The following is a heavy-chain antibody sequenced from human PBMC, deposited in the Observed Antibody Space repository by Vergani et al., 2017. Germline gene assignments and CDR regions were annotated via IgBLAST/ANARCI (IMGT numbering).Heavy chain of an antibody. CDR1: GGSISSYY. Sequence: QVQLQESGPGLVKPSETLSLTCTVSGGSISSYYWSWIRQPPGKGLEWIGYIYYSGSTNYNPSLKSRVTISVDTSKNQFSLKLSSVTAADTAVYYCARSIAAEALNWFDPWGQGTLVTVSS. CDR2: IYYSGST. V-gene: IGHV4-59*01. D-gene: IGHD6-13*01. CDR3: ARSIAAEALNWFDP. J-gene: IGHJ5*02.